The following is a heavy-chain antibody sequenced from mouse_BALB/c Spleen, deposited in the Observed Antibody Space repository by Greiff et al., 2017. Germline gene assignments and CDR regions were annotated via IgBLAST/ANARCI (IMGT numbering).Heavy chain of an antibody. CDR3: TIPYDYYAMDY. V-gene: IGHV1-5*01. CDR1: GYTFTSYW. CDR2: IYPGNSDT. Sequence: VQLQQSGTVLARPGASVKMSCKASGYTFTSYWMHWVKQRPGQGLEWIGAIYPGNSDTSYNQKFKGKAKLTAVTSTSTAYMELSSLTNEDSAVYYCTIPYDYYAMDYWGQGTSVTVSS. J-gene: IGHJ4*01.